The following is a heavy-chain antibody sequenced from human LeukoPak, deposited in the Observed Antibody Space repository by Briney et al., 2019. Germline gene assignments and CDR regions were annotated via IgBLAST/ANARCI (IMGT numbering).Heavy chain of an antibody. CDR3: VRDSSRSYVY. CDR1: GFTFCNYN. Sequence: GGSLRLFCAASGFTFCNYNMKWVRPAPGKGVERVANIKLDGSEKNYVDSVKGRFTISRDNAKNSLYLQMNSLRAEDTAVYYCVRDSSRSYVYWGQGALVTVSS. D-gene: IGHD2-2*01. V-gene: IGHV3-7*01. J-gene: IGHJ4*02. CDR2: IKLDGSEK.